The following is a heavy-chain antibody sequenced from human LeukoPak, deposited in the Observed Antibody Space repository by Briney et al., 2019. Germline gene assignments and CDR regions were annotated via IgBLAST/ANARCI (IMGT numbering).Heavy chain of an antibody. V-gene: IGHV4-31*03. D-gene: IGHD3-3*01. J-gene: IGHJ4*02. CDR1: GGSISSGGYY. Sequence: SETLSLTCTVSGGSISSGGYYWSWIRQHPGKGLEWIGYIYYSGSTYYNPSLKSRVTISVDTSKNQFSLKLSSVTAADTAVYYCAAFWSGYSRVYYFDYWGQGTVVTVSS. CDR2: IYYSGST. CDR3: AAFWSGYSRVYYFDY.